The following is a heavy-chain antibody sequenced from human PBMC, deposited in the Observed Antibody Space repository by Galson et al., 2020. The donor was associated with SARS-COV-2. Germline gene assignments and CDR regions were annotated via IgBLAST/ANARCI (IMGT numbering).Heavy chain of an antibody. V-gene: IGHV3-23*01. CDR1: GFTFSSYA. CDR2: ISASGGST. CDR3: AKERGSSSGWPFDY. Sequence: GEYLKISCAASGFTFSSYAMSWVRLAPGKGLEWVSGISASGGSTYHADSVKGRFAISRDNSKNTLYLQMNSLRAEDTAVYYCAKERGSSSGWPFDYWGQGTLVTVSS. J-gene: IGHJ4*02. D-gene: IGHD6-19*01.